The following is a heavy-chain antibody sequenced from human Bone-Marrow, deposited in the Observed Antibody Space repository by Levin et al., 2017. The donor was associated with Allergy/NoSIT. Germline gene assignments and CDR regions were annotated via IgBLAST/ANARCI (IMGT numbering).Heavy chain of an antibody. J-gene: IGHJ5*02. CDR3: ARESLRFLEWPKPFRWFDP. CDR1: GYTFTGYY. CDR2: INPNSGGT. D-gene: IGHD3-3*01. Sequence: ASVKVSCKASGYTFTGYYMHWVRQAPGQGLEWMGWINPNSGGTNYAQKFQGRVTMTRDTSISTAYMELSRLRSDDTAVYYCARESLRFLEWPKPFRWFDPWGQGTLVTVSS. V-gene: IGHV1-2*02.